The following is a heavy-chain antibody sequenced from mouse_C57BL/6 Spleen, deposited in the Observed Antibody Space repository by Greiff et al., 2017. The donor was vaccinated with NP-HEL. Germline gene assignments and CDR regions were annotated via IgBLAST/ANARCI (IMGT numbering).Heavy chain of an antibody. CDR2: IRNKANGYTT. CDR3: ARPYDYDGAWFAY. CDR1: GFTFTDYY. V-gene: IGHV7-3*01. D-gene: IGHD2-4*01. J-gene: IGHJ3*01. Sequence: EVKLMESGGGLVQPGGSLSLSCAASGFTFTDYYMSWVRQPPGKALEWLGFIRNKANGYTTEYSASVKGRFTISRDNSQSILYLQMNALRAEDSATYYCARPYDYDGAWFAYWGQGTLVTVSA.